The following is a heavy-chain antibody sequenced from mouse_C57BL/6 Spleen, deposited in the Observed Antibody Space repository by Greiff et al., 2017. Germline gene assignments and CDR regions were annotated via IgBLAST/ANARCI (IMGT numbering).Heavy chain of an antibody. V-gene: IGHV1-59*01. CDR2: IDPSDSYT. CDR3: ARGDGSSSWFAY. Sequence: QVQLQQPGAELVRPGTSVKLSCKASGYTFTSYWMHWVKQRPGQGLEWIGVIDPSDSYTNYNQKFKGKATLTVDTSSSTAYMQLSSLTSEDSAVYYCARGDGSSSWFAYWGQGTLVTVSA. J-gene: IGHJ3*01. D-gene: IGHD1-1*01. CDR1: GYTFTSYW.